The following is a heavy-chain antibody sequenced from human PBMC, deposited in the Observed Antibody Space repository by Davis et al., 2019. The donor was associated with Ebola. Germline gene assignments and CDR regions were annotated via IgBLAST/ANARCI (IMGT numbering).Heavy chain of an antibody. CDR1: GFTFSGSA. CDR3: AKDATSLLFH. Sequence: GESLKISCAASGFTFSGSAMHWVRQASGKGLEWVGRIRSKANSYATAYAASVKGRFTISRDNSKNTLYLQMNSLRAEDTAVYYCAKDATSLLFHWGQGTLVTVSS. V-gene: IGHV3-73*01. J-gene: IGHJ4*02. CDR2: IRSKANSYAT. D-gene: IGHD3-16*01.